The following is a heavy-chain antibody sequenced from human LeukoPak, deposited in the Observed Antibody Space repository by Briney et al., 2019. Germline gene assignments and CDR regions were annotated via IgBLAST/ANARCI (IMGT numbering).Heavy chain of an antibody. Sequence: PGGSLRLSCAASGFTFSSYAMNWVRQAPGKGLEWVSGITGSGGDTHYADSVKGRFTISRDNSKNTLYLQMNSLRAEDTAIYYCAKDKAAKAWFDPWGQGTLVTVSS. CDR2: ITGSGGDT. J-gene: IGHJ5*02. V-gene: IGHV3-23*01. CDR1: GFTFSSYA. D-gene: IGHD5-18*01. CDR3: AKDKAAKAWFDP.